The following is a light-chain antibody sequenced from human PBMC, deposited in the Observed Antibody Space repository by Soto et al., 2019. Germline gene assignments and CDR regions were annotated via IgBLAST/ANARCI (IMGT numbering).Light chain of an antibody. CDR2: GAS. Sequence: ELVMTQSPATLSVAPGERATLSCRASQSISTFLAWYQQKPGQAPRLLIYGASTRATGIPARFSGSGSGTEFPLTISSLQSEDFAVYYCQQYNNWPRTFGQGTKVEIK. CDR3: QQYNNWPRT. V-gene: IGKV3-15*01. CDR1: QSISTF. J-gene: IGKJ1*01.